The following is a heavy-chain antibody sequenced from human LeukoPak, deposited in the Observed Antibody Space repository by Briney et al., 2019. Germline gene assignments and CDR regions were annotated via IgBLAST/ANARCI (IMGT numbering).Heavy chain of an antibody. Sequence: GGSLRLSCAASGFSFSSYGMHWVRQAPGKGLEWVAFIRSDGDNKYYADSVKGRFTISRDNSKNTLYLQMISLRTEDTAVYYCAEVKTRVVGATTGAHGFDYWGQGTLVTVSS. J-gene: IGHJ4*02. V-gene: IGHV3-30*02. CDR1: GFSFSSYG. CDR2: IRSDGDNK. D-gene: IGHD1-26*01. CDR3: AEVKTRVVGATTGAHGFDY.